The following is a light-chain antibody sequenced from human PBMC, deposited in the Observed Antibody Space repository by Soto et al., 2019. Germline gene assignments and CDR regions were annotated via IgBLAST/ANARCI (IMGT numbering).Light chain of an antibody. CDR1: QSLLHSNGYNY. V-gene: IGKV2-28*01. J-gene: IGKJ1*01. CDR2: LGS. Sequence: DIVMTQSPLSLPVTPGEPASISCRSSQSLLHSNGYNYLDWYLQKPGQSPQLLIYLGSNRASGVPDRFSGNGSGTDFTLTISRVEAEDVGVYYCMQALQTPWTFGQGTKVEIK. CDR3: MQALQTPWT.